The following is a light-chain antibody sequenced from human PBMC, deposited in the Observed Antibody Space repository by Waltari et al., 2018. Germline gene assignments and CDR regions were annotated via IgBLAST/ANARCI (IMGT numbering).Light chain of an antibody. CDR1: SGLRTYA. V-gene: IGLV4-69*01. CDR2: VNSHGTH. CDR3: QTWGLGYVI. J-gene: IGLJ2*01. Sequence: QLVLTQSPSASASVGASVRLTCTLSSGLRTYAIAWHQHQPEKGPRSLMKVNSHGTHNQGDGIPDRFSGSGSGTERCLTISSLQPEDEADYYCQTWGLGYVIFGGGTKLTVL.